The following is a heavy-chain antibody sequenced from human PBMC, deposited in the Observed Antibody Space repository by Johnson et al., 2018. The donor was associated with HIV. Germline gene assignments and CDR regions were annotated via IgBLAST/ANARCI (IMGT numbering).Heavy chain of an antibody. V-gene: IGHV3-30*04. CDR1: GFSFSSYA. J-gene: IGHJ3*02. CDR3: ARDWEGYAFDI. CDR2: ISYDGSNK. D-gene: IGHD1-26*01. Sequence: QVQLLESGGGVVQPGRSLRLSCAASGFSFSSYAMHWVRQAPGKGLEWVAIISYDGSNKYYADSVKGRFTISRDNSKNTLYLQMSSLRAEDTAVYYCARDWEGYAFDIWGQGTMVTVSS.